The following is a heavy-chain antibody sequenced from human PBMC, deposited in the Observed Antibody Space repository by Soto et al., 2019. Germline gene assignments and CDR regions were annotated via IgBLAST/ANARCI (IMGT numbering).Heavy chain of an antibody. CDR2: INIYGGGT. V-gene: IGHV3-64D*06. J-gene: IGHJ4*01. Sequence: GGSLRLSCSVSGFTFSSITMHWVRQAPGKGLEYVSSINIYGGGTYYADSVKGRFSISRDTSKNTLYLQMSSLRVDDTATYYCVKDRCVDYWGLGTVVTVSS. CDR1: GFTFSSIT. D-gene: IGHD2-15*01. CDR3: VKDRCVDY.